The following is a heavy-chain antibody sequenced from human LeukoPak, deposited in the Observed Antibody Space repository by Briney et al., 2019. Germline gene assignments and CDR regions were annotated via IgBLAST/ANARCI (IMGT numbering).Heavy chain of an antibody. CDR1: GFTFSSYE. V-gene: IGHV3-48*03. Sequence: PGGSLRLSCAASGFTFSSYEMNWVRQAPGKGLEWVSHISSSGSTIYYADSVKGRFTMSRDNAKKSLFLQMNSLRAEDTAVYYCARDYGDYEPGRHHYYYYYMDVWGKGTTVTVSS. CDR2: ISSSGSTI. D-gene: IGHD4-17*01. CDR3: ARDYGDYEPGRHHYYYYYMDV. J-gene: IGHJ6*03.